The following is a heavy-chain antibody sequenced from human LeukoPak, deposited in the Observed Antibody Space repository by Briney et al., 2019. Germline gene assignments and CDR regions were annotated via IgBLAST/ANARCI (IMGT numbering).Heavy chain of an antibody. Sequence: PGGSLRLSCAASGFTFSSYSMNWVRRAPGKGLEWVSYISSSSSTIFYADSVKGRFTISRDNAKNSLYLQMNSLRAEDTAVYYCARWVSGSYDYWGQGTLVIVSS. CDR1: GFTFSSYS. J-gene: IGHJ4*02. D-gene: IGHD1-26*01. CDR3: ARWVSGSYDY. CDR2: ISSSSSTI. V-gene: IGHV3-48*04.